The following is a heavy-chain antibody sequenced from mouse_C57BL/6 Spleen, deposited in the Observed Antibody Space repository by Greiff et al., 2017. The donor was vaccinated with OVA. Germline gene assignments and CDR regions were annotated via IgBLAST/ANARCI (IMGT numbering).Heavy chain of an antibody. Sequence: QVQLQQPGAELVMPGASVKLSCKASGYTFTSYWMHWVKQRPGQGLEWIGEIDPSDSYTNYNQKFKGKSTLTVDKSSSTAYMQLSSLTSEDSAVYYCARYDSVDYYAMDYWGQGTSVTVSS. D-gene: IGHD2-3*01. V-gene: IGHV1-69*01. J-gene: IGHJ4*01. CDR3: ARYDSVDYYAMDY. CDR1: GYTFTSYW. CDR2: IDPSDSYT.